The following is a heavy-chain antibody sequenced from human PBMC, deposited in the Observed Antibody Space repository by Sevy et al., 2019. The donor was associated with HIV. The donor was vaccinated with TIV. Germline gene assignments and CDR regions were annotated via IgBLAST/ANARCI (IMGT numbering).Heavy chain of an antibody. V-gene: IGHV4-31*03. Sequence: SETLSLTCTVSGGSISSGGYYWSWIRQHPGKGLEWIGYIYYSGSTYYNPSLKSRVTISVDTSKNQFSLKLSSVTAADTAMYYCACTPYYYGSGSYYKPNGMDVWGQGTTVTVSS. CDR2: IYYSGST. J-gene: IGHJ6*02. CDR3: ACTPYYYGSGSYYKPNGMDV. CDR1: GGSISSGGYY. D-gene: IGHD3-10*01.